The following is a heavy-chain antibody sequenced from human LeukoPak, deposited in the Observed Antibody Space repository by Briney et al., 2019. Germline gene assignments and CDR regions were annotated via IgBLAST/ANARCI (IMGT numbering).Heavy chain of an antibody. CDR3: ARSYSSGWYAGVHDY. V-gene: IGHV4-59*01. D-gene: IGHD6-19*01. J-gene: IGHJ4*02. Sequence: SETVSLTCTVSGGSISSYYWSWIRQPPGKGLEWIGYIYYSGSTNYNPSLKSRVTISVDTSKNQLSLKLSSVTAADTAVYYCARSYSSGWYAGVHDYWGQGTLVTVSS. CDR1: GGSISSYY. CDR2: IYYSGST.